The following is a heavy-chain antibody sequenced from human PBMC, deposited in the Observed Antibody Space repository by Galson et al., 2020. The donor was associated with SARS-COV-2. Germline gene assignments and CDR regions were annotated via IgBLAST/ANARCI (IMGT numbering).Heavy chain of an antibody. CDR3: ARGSSSHAFDI. V-gene: IGHV3-33*01. J-gene: IGHJ3*02. CDR1: GFTFSTYG. D-gene: IGHD3-10*01. Sequence: TGGSLRLSCEASGFTFSTYGMDWVRQAPGKGLEWVAVIWYDGSNKYYADSVKGRFTISRDNSKNTLYLQMNGLRAEDTAVYYCARGSSSHAFDIWGQGTMVTVSS. CDR2: IWYDGSNK.